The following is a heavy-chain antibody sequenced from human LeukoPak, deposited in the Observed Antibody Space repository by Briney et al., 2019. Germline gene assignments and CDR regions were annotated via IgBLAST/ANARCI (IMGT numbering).Heavy chain of an antibody. CDR1: GFTFSGSA. V-gene: IGHV3-48*03. J-gene: IGHJ4*02. Sequence: GGSLRLSCAASGFTFSGSAMHWVRQASGKGLEWVSYVSSSGSTIYYADSVKGRFTISRDNAKNSLYLQMNSLRAEDTAVYYCARGMLNPTTTIDYWGQGTLVTVSS. D-gene: IGHD3-16*01. CDR2: VSSSGSTI. CDR3: ARGMLNPTTTIDY.